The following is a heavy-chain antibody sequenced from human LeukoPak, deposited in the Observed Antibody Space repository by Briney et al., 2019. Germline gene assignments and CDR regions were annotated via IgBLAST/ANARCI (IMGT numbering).Heavy chain of an antibody. CDR2: IYYSGST. CDR1: GGSISSYY. Sequence: SETLSLTCTVSGGSISSYYWSWIRQPPGKGLEWIGYIYYSGSTNYNPSLKSRVTISVDTSKNQFSLKLSSVTAADTAIYYCAKDGRYYNEWADYWGQGTLVTVSS. D-gene: IGHD3-10*01. J-gene: IGHJ4*02. CDR3: AKDGRYYNEWADY. V-gene: IGHV4-59*01.